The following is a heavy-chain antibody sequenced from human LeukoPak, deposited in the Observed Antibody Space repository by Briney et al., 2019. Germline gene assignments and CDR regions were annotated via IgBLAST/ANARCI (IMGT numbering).Heavy chain of an antibody. D-gene: IGHD4-23*01. V-gene: IGHV4-39*01. Sequence: SETLSLTCTVSGDSITSTSYCWGWSRQPPGKGLEWIGSISYSGSTYYNPSLQSRVTISVDTSKTQFSLKLRSVTAADTAVYYCARHVYGGYSDDAFDIWGQGTRVTVSS. CDR1: GDSITSTSYC. CDR2: ISYSGST. J-gene: IGHJ3*02. CDR3: ARHVYGGYSDDAFDI.